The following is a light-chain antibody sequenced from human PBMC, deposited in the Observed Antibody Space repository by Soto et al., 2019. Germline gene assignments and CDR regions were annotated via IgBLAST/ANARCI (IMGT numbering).Light chain of an antibody. CDR3: QQYYSYPLT. J-gene: IGKJ5*01. CDR2: AAS. Sequence: IQLTQSPSSLSPSVGDRVTIACRASQGISSYLAWYQQKPGKAPKLLIYAASTLQSGVPSRFSGSGSGTDFTLTISCLQSEDFATYYCQQYYSYPLTFGQGTRLEIK. V-gene: IGKV1-9*01. CDR1: QGISSY.